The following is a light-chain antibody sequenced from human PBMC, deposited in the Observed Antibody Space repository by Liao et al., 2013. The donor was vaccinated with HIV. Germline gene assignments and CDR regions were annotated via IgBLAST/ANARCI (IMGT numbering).Light chain of an antibody. V-gene: IGLV3-25*03. Sequence: SYELAQPPSVSVSPGQTARITCSGDALPGQFAHWYQQKPGQAPVLMIYKDNERPSGIPERFSGSRSGTMATLTISGVQAEDEADYYCQSADSSYVVFGGGTKLTVV. CDR1: ALPGQF. CDR2: KDN. CDR3: QSADSSYVV. J-gene: IGLJ2*01.